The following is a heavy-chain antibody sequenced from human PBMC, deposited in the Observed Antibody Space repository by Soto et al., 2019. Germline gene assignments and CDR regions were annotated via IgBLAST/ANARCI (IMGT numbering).Heavy chain of an antibody. CDR1: GYTFTSYD. D-gene: IGHD2-15*01. CDR2: MNPNSGNT. CDR3: ARAKGYCSGGSCYGVLYGMDV. V-gene: IGHV1-8*01. Sequence: VASVKVSCKASGYTFTSYDINWVRQATGQGLEWMGWMNPNSGNTGYAQKFQGRVTMTRNTSISTAYMELSSLRSEDTAVYYCARAKGYCSGGSCYGVLYGMDVWGQGTTVTVSS. J-gene: IGHJ6*02.